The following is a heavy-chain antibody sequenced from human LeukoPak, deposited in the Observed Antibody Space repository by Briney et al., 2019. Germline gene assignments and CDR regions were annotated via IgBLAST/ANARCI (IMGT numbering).Heavy chain of an antibody. Sequence: SETLSLTCAVSGYSISSGYYWGWIRQPPGKGLEWIGSIYYSGSTYYNPSLKSRVTISVDTSKNQFSLKLSSVTAADTAVYYCAMTSDEIAARPGDWFDPWGQGTLVTVSS. CDR2: IYYSGST. V-gene: IGHV4-38-2*01. J-gene: IGHJ5*02. D-gene: IGHD6-6*01. CDR3: AMTSDEIAARPGDWFDP. CDR1: GYSISSGYY.